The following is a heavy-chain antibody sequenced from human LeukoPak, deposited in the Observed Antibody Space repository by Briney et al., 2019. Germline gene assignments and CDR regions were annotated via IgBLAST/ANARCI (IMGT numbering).Heavy chain of an antibody. Sequence: SETLSLTCNDSGNSMNKYQWSWIRQPPGKGLEWIGNIYTSGITNYNPSLKSRVTISVDTSKSQLSLKLRSVTAADTAVYYCARRVHMDVWGKGTTVTVSS. CDR3: ARRVHMDV. CDR2: IYTSGIT. CDR1: GNSMNKYQ. V-gene: IGHV4-4*09. J-gene: IGHJ6*03.